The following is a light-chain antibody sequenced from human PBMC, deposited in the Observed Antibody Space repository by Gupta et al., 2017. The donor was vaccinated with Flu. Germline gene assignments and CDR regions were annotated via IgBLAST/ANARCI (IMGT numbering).Light chain of an antibody. CDR3: SSYRDGSTLVVA. Sequence: GDSRYNSVSWYQQRPGTAPNLMIYDVNNRPSGSFNRCSASNSCNTASLSTSGVQAEEEDDYYCSSYRDGSTLVVAFGGGTKLTVL. V-gene: IGLV2-14*04. CDR1: GDSRYNS. J-gene: IGLJ2*01. CDR2: DVN.